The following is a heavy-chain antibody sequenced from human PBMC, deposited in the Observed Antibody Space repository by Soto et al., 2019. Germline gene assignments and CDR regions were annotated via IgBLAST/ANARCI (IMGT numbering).Heavy chain of an antibody. J-gene: IGHJ1*01. CDR2: IFYSGSY. D-gene: IGHD3-9*01. V-gene: IGHV4-4*02. CDR1: GVSINNDDW. Sequence: QVHLQESGPGLVKPSGTLSLTCSVSGVSINNDDWWAWVRQPPGKGMEWIGEIFYSGSYKYNPSLKTRMNISADKSKNQFTLNLHSVTAANTAVYYCARRPGGRRSNILSPYYWGQGTLVTVSS. CDR3: ARRPGGRRSNILSPYY.